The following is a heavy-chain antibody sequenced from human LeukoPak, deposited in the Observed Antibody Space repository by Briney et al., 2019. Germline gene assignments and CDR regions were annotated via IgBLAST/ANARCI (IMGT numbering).Heavy chain of an antibody. CDR2: INAGNGNT. Sequence: NPGGSLRLSCAASGYTFTSYAMHWVRQAPGQRLEWMGWINAGNGNTKYSQKFQGRVTITRDTSASTAYMELSSLRSEDTAVYYCARERLGGAAALTWGQGTLVTVSS. CDR3: ARERLGGAAALT. CDR1: GYTFTSYA. J-gene: IGHJ4*02. V-gene: IGHV1-3*01. D-gene: IGHD6-13*01.